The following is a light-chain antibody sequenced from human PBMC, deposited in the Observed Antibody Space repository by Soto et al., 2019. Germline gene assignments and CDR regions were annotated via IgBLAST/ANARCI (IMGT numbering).Light chain of an antibody. J-gene: IGLJ2*01. CDR1: SSDIRANNY. CDR3: SSYTTSSPL. CDR2: DVN. V-gene: IGLV2-14*03. Sequence: QSALTQPASVSGSPGQSITISCTGTSSDIRANNYVSWYQQHPGKAPKLMIYDVNNRPSGVSNRFSGSKSCNTASLTVYGLQAEDEADYYGSSYTTSSPLFGGWTKLTVL.